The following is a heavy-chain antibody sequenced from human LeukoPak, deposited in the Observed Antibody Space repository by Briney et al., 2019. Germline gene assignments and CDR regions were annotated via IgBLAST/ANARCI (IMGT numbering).Heavy chain of an antibody. CDR2: IKQDGSEK. J-gene: IGHJ6*03. D-gene: IGHD2-2*01. CDR3: ARHPVVVVPAAISVSEGDDYYYYMDV. CDR1: GFTFSSYW. V-gene: IGHV3-7*01. Sequence: GGSLRLSCAASGFTFSSYWMSWVRQAPGKGLEWVANIKQDGSEKYYVDSVKGRFTISRDNAKNSLYLQMNSLRAEDTAVYYCARHPVVVVPAAISVSEGDDYYYYMDVWGKGTTVTVSS.